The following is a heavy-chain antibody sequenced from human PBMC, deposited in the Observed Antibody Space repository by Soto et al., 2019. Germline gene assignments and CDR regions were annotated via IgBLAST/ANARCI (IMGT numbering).Heavy chain of an antibody. Sequence: PGGSLRLSCAASGFTFSSYAMSWVRQAPGKGLEWVSAISGSGGSTYYADSVKGRFTISRDNSKNTLYLQMNSLRAEDTAVYYCAKDLGLSRITIFGVVTPYYYYGMDVWGQGTTVTVYS. CDR2: ISGSGGST. D-gene: IGHD3-3*01. J-gene: IGHJ6*02. V-gene: IGHV3-23*01. CDR3: AKDLGLSRITIFGVVTPYYYYGMDV. CDR1: GFTFSSYA.